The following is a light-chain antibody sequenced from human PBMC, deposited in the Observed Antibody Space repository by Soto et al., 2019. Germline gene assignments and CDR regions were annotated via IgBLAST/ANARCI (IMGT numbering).Light chain of an antibody. J-gene: IGKJ5*01. V-gene: IGKV3-11*01. CDR3: QQRSNWPIT. Sequence: IVLTQAPATLSLSPGESATLSCRATRSVSSYLAWYQPKPGQAPRLLIYDASSRPTDIPARFSVSVSGTDLTLTISRLEPEDGELDEGQQRSNWPITFIQGTRLEIK. CDR2: DAS. CDR1: RSVSSY.